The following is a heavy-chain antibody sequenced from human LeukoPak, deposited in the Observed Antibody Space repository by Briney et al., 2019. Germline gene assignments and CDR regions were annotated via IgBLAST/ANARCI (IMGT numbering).Heavy chain of an antibody. V-gene: IGHV3-30*01. Sequence: QAGGSLRLSCAASGFTFGSYAMHWVRQAPGKGLEWVAVISYDGSNKYYADSVKGRFTISRDNSKNTLYLQMNSLRAEDTAVYYCARDDFGYDSSGYYSGYFDYWGQGTLVTVSS. CDR3: ARDDFGYDSSGYYSGYFDY. CDR2: ISYDGSNK. CDR1: GFTFGSYA. J-gene: IGHJ4*02. D-gene: IGHD3-22*01.